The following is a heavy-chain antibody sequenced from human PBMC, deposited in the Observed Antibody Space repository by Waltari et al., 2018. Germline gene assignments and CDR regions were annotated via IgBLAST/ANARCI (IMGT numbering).Heavy chain of an antibody. Sequence: QVQLVQSGAEVKKPGSSVKVSCKASGGTFSSYAISWVRQAPGQGLEWMGGIIPIFGTANYAQKFQGRVTITADKSTRTAYMELSSLRSEDTAVYYCSTSFTGTTLKVDYWGQGTLVTVSS. D-gene: IGHD1-7*01. J-gene: IGHJ4*02. V-gene: IGHV1-69*14. CDR1: GGTFSSYA. CDR2: IIPIFGTA. CDR3: STSFTGTTLKVDY.